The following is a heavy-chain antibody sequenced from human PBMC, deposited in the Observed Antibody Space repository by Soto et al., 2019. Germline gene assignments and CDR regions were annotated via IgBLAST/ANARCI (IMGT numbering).Heavy chain of an antibody. J-gene: IGHJ6*02. D-gene: IGHD6-6*01. CDR3: ASTYSRSSAYYYYYGMDV. CDR1: GGSFSSYA. CDR2: IIPIFGTA. Sequence: SVKVSSKASGGSFSSYAISWVRQAPGQGLEWRGGIIPIFGTANYAQKFQGRVTITADESTSTAYMELSSLRSEDTAVYYCASTYSRSSAYYYYYGMDVWGQGTTVTVSS. V-gene: IGHV1-69*13.